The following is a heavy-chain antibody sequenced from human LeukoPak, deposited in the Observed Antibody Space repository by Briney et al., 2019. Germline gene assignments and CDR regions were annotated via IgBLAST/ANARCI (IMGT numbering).Heavy chain of an antibody. CDR3: ARDLDWNAGVCDY. D-gene: IGHD1-1*01. CDR2: ISTSGAYI. Sequence: PGGSLRLSCAASGFAFSSYNMNWVRQAPGEGLEWVSSISTSGAYIYYADSVKGRFTISRDNAKSSLYLLMNSLRAEDTAVYYCARDLDWNAGVCDYWGQGTLVTVSS. CDR1: GFAFSSYN. J-gene: IGHJ4*02. V-gene: IGHV3-21*01.